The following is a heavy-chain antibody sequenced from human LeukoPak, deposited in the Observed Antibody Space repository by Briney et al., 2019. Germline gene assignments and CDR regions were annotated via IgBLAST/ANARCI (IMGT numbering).Heavy chain of an antibody. CDR2: VSDSGGST. V-gene: IGHV3-23*01. D-gene: IGHD2-2*02. J-gene: IGHJ6*03. CDR1: GFTFSSYA. CDR3: AIYRPPRNAVYYMDV. Sequence: GGSLRLSCAASGFTFSSYAMSWVRQAPGKGLEWVSSVSDSGGSTYYADSVKGRVTISRDNSKNTLYLQMNSLRAEDTAVYYCAIYRPPRNAVYYMDVWGKGTTVTVSS.